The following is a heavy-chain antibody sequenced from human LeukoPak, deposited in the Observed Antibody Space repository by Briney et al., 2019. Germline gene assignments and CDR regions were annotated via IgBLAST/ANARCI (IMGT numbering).Heavy chain of an antibody. CDR1: GGPFSGYY. CDR3: AIHNSSSSNGRYYFDY. CDR2: INHSGST. Sequence: SETLSLTCAVYGGPFSGYYWSWIRQPPGKGLEWIGEINHSGSTNYNPSLKSRVTISVDTSKNQFSLKLSSVTAADTAVYYCAIHNSSSSNGRYYFDYWGQGTLVTVSS. V-gene: IGHV4-34*01. J-gene: IGHJ4*02. D-gene: IGHD6-6*01.